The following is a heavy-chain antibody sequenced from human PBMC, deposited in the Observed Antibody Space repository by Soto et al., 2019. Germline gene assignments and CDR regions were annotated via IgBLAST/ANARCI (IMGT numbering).Heavy chain of an antibody. D-gene: IGHD1-26*01. CDR3: ARDDSGFSGSHYLDYFNY. J-gene: IGHJ4*02. V-gene: IGHV4-30-4*02. CDR2: ISYGGST. CDR1: GGSINSGGYC. Sequence: PSETLSLTCTVSGGSINSGGYCWSWIRQHPGKGLDWIGCISYGGSTSYNPSLKSRVTISVDTSAGTVYMQLSSLTSEDTAVYYCARDDSGFSGSHYLDYFNYWGQGALVTVSS.